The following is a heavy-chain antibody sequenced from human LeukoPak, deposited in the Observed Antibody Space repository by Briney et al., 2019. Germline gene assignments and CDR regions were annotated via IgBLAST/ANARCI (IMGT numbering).Heavy chain of an antibody. Sequence: GGSLRLSCAASGFTFSSYSMNWVRQAPGKGLEWVSYISSSSSTIYYADSVKGRFTISRDNAKNSLYLQMNSLRAEDTAVYYCASLEGIEAFDMWGQGTMVTVSP. CDR3: ASLEGIEAFDM. J-gene: IGHJ3*02. D-gene: IGHD2-15*01. V-gene: IGHV3-48*04. CDR2: ISSSSSTI. CDR1: GFTFSSYS.